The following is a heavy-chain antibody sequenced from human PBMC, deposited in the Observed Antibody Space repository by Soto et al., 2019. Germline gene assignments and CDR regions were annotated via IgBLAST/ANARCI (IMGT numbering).Heavy chain of an antibody. D-gene: IGHD2-15*01. J-gene: IGHJ6*02. CDR1: GFSSSSYA. Sequence: DVQLVETGGGLVQPGGSLRLSCAVSGFSSSSYAMNWVRQAPGKGLEWVSFISSRGSTIYYPDSFEGRFTIYRDNAQNSLFLQMDSLRDEDTAVYYCVRLPFCSGASCNHYFCSYAMDVWGQGTTVIVSS. V-gene: IGHV3-48*02. CDR3: VRLPFCSGASCNHYFCSYAMDV. CDR2: ISSRGSTI.